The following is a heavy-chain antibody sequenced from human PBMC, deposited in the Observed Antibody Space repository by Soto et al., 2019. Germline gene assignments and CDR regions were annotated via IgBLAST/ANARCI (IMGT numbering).Heavy chain of an antibody. V-gene: IGHV1-69*01. CDR1: GGTFNTYT. CDR3: ARIPRYSYATSDPLDN. D-gene: IGHD2-15*01. CDR2: ILPIMGSV. Sequence: QVHLVQSGSEVKKPGSSVTVSCKASGGTFNTYTFSWVRQAPGQGLAWMGSILPIMGSVNYAHDFRGRLSITADPSTTTAYMELTSLTSHDTAMYYCARIPRYSYATSDPLDNWGQGTLVTVSS. J-gene: IGHJ4*02.